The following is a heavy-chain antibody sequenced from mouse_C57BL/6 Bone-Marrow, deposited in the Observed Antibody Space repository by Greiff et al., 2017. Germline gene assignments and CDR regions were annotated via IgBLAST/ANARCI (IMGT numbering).Heavy chain of an antibody. CDR3: ARKIYYYGSSYLD. Sequence: VQLQQSGPELVKPGASVKISCKASGYSFTGYYMNWVQQSPEKSLEWIGEINPSTGGTTYNQKFKAKATLTVDKSSSTAYMQLKSLTSEDSAVYYCARKIYYYGSSYLDWGQGTTLTASS. D-gene: IGHD1-1*01. CDR2: INPSTGGT. V-gene: IGHV1-42*01. CDR1: GYSFTGYY. J-gene: IGHJ2*01.